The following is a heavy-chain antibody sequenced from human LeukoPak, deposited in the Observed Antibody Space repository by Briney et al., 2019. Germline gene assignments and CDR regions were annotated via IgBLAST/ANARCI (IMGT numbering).Heavy chain of an antibody. V-gene: IGHV4-4*07. J-gene: IGHJ6*03. CDR3: ARTVKRYYYYYYMDV. CDR2: IYTSGST. CDR1: GGSISSYY. D-gene: IGHD1-1*01. Sequence: PSETLSLTCTVSGGSISSYYWSWIRQPAGKGLEWIGRIYTSGSTNYNPSLKSRVTISVDTSKNQFSLKLSSVTAADTAVYYCARTVKRYYYYYYMDVWGKGTTVTVSS.